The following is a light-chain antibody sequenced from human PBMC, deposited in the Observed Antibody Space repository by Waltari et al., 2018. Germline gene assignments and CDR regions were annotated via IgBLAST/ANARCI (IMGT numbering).Light chain of an antibody. CDR1: SSAVGGYNH. CDR2: DVN. Sequence: QSALTQPASVSGSPGQSIIIPCPGTSSAVGGYNHVSWFLHHPGKAPKLMIHDVNKRPSGVSSRFSGSKSGNTASLTISGLQAEDEAIYYCNSYTSGRTWVFGGGTRLTVL. CDR3: NSYTSGRTWV. V-gene: IGLV2-14*03. J-gene: IGLJ3*02.